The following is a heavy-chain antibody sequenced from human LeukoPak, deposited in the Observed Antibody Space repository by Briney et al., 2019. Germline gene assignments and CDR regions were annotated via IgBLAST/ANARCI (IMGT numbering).Heavy chain of an antibody. Sequence: SETLSLTCTVSGGSVSNGSSYWSWIRQPPGKGLEWIGNIHYSGSTNYNPSLKSRVTISVDTSMNQFSLLLTSATAADTAVYYAVNYCLLRGYDWDYWYFDLWGRGTLVTVSS. D-gene: IGHD1-1*01. CDR3: VNYCLLRGYDWDYWYFDL. CDR1: GGSVSNGSSY. V-gene: IGHV4-61*01. CDR2: IHYSGST. J-gene: IGHJ2*01.